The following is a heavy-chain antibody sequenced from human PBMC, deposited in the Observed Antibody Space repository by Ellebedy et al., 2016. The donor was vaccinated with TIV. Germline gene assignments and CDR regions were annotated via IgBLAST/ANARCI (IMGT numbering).Heavy chain of an antibody. CDR1: GFSFRNFW. D-gene: IGHD3-3*01. V-gene: IGHV3-7*01. CDR3: VGFGVFNL. Sequence: GESLKISCAAWGFSFRNFWMSWVRQAPGKGLEWVAHIKTDGSETYYVDSVKVRFTISRENAKNALFLQMDGLRVDDSAVYYCVGFGVFNLWGQGAPVTVSS. J-gene: IGHJ5*02. CDR2: IKTDGSET.